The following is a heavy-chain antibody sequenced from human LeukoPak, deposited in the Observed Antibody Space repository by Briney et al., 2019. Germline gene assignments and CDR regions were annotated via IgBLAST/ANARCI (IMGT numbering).Heavy chain of an antibody. J-gene: IGHJ4*02. D-gene: IGHD3-22*01. CDR3: ASGAYYYDSSGYYNY. V-gene: IGHV1-2*06. CDR2: INPNSGGT. CDR1: GYTFTGYY. Sequence: ASVKVSSKASGYTFTGYYMHWVRQAPGQGLEWMGRINPNSGGTNYAQKFQGRVTMTRDTSISTAYMELSRLRSDDTAVYYCASGAYYYDSSGYYNYWGQGTLVTVSS.